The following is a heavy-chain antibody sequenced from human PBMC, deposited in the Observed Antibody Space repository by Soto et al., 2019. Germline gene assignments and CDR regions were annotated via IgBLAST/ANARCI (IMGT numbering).Heavy chain of an antibody. V-gene: IGHV4-31*03. CDR2: IYYSGST. D-gene: IGHD3-22*01. Sequence: PSETLSLTCTVSGGSISSGGYYWSWIRQHPGKGLEWIGYIYYSGSTYYNPSLKSRVTISVDTSKNQFSLKLSSVTAADTAVYYCARGKAYYDSSGYYLTFFFDYWGQGTLVTVSS. CDR1: GGSISSGGYY. CDR3: ARGKAYYDSSGYYLTFFFDY. J-gene: IGHJ4*02.